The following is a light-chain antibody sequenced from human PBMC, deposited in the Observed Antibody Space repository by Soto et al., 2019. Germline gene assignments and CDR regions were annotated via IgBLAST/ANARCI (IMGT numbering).Light chain of an antibody. J-gene: IGLJ1*01. CDR2: DVS. CDR1: SGDIGDYNY. V-gene: IGLV2-14*01. CDR3: SSYTRSGTLI. Sequence: QSVLTQPASGSGSPGRSITISCVGTSGDIGDYNYVSWYQQHPGKVPKVRIYDVSNRPSGVSYRFSGTQSGNSASMTVSGLQAEDEAHYSWSSYTRSGTLIFGTGTKVTV.